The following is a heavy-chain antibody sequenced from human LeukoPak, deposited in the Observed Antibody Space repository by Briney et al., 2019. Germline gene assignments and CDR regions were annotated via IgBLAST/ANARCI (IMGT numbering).Heavy chain of an antibody. Sequence: ASVKVSCKASGYTFTGYALHWVSPAPGQGLEWMGWINTGSGNTKYSQRFQDRVTITMDTSASTVYMEMNDLGSEDTAVYYCARGYSGCFHYWGQGALVTVSS. D-gene: IGHD1-26*01. V-gene: IGHV1-3*04. J-gene: IGHJ4*02. CDR3: ARGYSGCFHY. CDR1: GYTFTGYA. CDR2: INTGSGNT.